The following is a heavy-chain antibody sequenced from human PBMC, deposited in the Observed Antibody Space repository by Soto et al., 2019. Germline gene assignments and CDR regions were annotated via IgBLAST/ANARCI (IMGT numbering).Heavy chain of an antibody. CDR2: IKSKTDGGTT. V-gene: IGHV3-15*01. CDR3: TTLDILTDYGMDV. CDR1: GFTFSNAW. Sequence: PGGSLRLSCAASGFTFSNAWMSWVRQAPGKGLEWVGRIKSKTDGGTTDYAAPVKGRFTISRDDSKNTLYLQMNSLKTEDTAVYYCTTLDILTDYGMDVWGQGTTVTVSS. J-gene: IGHJ6*02. D-gene: IGHD3-9*01.